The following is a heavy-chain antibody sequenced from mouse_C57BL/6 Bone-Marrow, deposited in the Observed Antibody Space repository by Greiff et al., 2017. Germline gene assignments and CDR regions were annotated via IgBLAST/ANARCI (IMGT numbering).Heavy chain of an antibody. CDR3: TREGYDYFGYFDV. CDR2: ISSGGDYI. Sequence: EVQRVESGEGLVKPGGSLKLSCAASGFTFSSYAMSWVRQTPEKRLEWVAYISSGGDYIYYADTVKGRFTISRDNARNTLYLQMSSLKSEDTAMYYCTREGYDYFGYFDVWGTGTTVTVSS. V-gene: IGHV5-9-1*02. J-gene: IGHJ1*03. CDR1: GFTFSSYA. D-gene: IGHD2-4*01.